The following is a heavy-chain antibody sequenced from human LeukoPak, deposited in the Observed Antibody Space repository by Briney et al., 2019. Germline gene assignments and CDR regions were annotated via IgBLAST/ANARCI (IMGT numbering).Heavy chain of an antibody. CDR1: GGSISSSSYY. CDR2: IYYSGST. D-gene: IGHD1-14*01. CDR3: ARIPGSHYYYMDV. V-gene: IGHV4-39*07. Sequence: SETLSLTCTVSGGSISSSSYYWGWIRQPPGKGLEWIGSIYYSGSTYYNPSLKSRVTISVDTSKNQFSLKLSSVAAADTAVYYCARIPGSHYYYMDVWGKGTTVTVSS. J-gene: IGHJ6*03.